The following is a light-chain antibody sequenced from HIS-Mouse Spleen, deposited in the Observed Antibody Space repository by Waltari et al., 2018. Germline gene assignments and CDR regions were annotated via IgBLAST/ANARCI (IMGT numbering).Light chain of an antibody. CDR3: CSYAGSSTYWV. CDR2: EGS. J-gene: IGLJ3*02. Sequence: QSALTQPASVSGSPGQSITISCTGTSSDVGSYNLVSWYQQHPGKDPKLMIYEGSKRPSGVSNRFSGSKSGNTASLTISWLQAEDEADYYCCSYAGSSTYWVFGGGTKLTVL. V-gene: IGLV2-23*01. CDR1: SSDVGSYNL.